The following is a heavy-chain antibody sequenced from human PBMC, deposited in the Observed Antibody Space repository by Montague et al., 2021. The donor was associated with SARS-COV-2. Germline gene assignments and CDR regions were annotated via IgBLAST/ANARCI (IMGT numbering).Heavy chain of an antibody. CDR2: VYYSGGT. J-gene: IGHJ5*02. V-gene: IGHV4-39*01. CDR3: ARPRRPNWFDP. CDR1: GGSINSNVYY. Sequence: SETLSLTCTVSGGSINSNVYYWAWIRQAPRKGLEWIGSVYYSGGTYYTPSLKSRVSISADTSNNQFSLKLSSVTAADTAVYYCARPRRPNWFDPWGQGTLVIVSS. D-gene: IGHD6-6*01.